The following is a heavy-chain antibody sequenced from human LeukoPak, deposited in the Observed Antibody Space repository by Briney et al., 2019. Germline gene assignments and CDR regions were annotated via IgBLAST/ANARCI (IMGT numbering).Heavy chain of an antibody. D-gene: IGHD4-17*01. CDR2: IYSGGST. CDR3: AKDASPGMTTGRESVY. Sequence: GGSLRLSCAASGFTVSSNYMSWVRQAPGKGLEWVSVIYSGGSTYYADSVKGRFTISRDNSKNTLYLQMNSLRAEDTAVYYCAKDASPGMTTGRESVYWGQGTLVTVSS. V-gene: IGHV3-53*01. J-gene: IGHJ4*02. CDR1: GFTVSSNY.